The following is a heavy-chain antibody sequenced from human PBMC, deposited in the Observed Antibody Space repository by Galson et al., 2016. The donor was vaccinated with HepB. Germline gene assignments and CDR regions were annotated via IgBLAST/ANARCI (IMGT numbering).Heavy chain of an antibody. CDR1: GFSFSTYA. J-gene: IGHJ3*01. Sequence: SLRLSCAASGFSFSTYAMTWVRQAPGEGLDWISAMSGSTNITYYADSVKGRFTISRDNSRNTLYLQMTSLRAEDTAIYYCAKTGMWDNGDFSGDAFDFWGQGTLVSVSS. V-gene: IGHV3-23*01. D-gene: IGHD2-21*02. CDR2: MSGSTNIT. CDR3: AKTGMWDNGDFSGDAFDF.